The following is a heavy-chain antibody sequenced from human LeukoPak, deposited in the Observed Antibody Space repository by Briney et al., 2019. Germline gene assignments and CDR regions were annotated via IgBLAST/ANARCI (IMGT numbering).Heavy chain of an antibody. D-gene: IGHD3-22*01. CDR1: GGTFSSYA. Sequence: GASVKVSCKASGGTFSSYAISWVRQAPGQGPEWMGRIIPIFGTANYAQKFQGRVTITTDESTSTAYMELSGLRSEDTAVYYCARDDQHLDTMTAFDIWGQGTMVTVSS. CDR3: ARDDQHLDTMTAFDI. V-gene: IGHV1-69*05. J-gene: IGHJ3*02. CDR2: IIPIFGTA.